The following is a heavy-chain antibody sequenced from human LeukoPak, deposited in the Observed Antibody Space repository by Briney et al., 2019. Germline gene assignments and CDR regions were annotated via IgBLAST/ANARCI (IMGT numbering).Heavy chain of an antibody. J-gene: IGHJ4*02. V-gene: IGHV4-61*05. Sequence: SETLSLTCTVSGGSISSSSYYWGWIRQPPGKGLEWIGYIYYSGSTNYNPSLKSRVTISVGTSKNQFSLKLSSVTAADTAVYYCAKVRMVRGVTTFDYWGQGTLVTVSS. CDR1: GGSISSSSYY. CDR3: AKVRMVRGVTTFDY. D-gene: IGHD3-10*01. CDR2: IYYSGST.